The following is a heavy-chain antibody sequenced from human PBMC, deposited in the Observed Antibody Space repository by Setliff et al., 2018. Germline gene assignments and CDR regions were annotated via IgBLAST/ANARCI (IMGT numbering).Heavy chain of an antibody. Sequence: GGSLRLSCAASGFTFSSCGMHWVRQAPGKGLEWVAVIWYDGSNKYYADSVKGRFTISRDNSKNTLFLQMNSLRVEDTAVYYCAKDSRYCSGGSCSEPDAFDIWGQGTMVTVSS. V-gene: IGHV3-33*06. CDR1: GFTFSSCG. CDR3: AKDSRYCSGGSCSEPDAFDI. CDR2: IWYDGSNK. J-gene: IGHJ3*02. D-gene: IGHD2-15*01.